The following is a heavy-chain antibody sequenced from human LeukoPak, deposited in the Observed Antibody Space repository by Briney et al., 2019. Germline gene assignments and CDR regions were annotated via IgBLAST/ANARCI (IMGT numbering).Heavy chain of an antibody. D-gene: IGHD6-13*01. V-gene: IGHV1-2*02. CDR2: IILNSGDT. Sequence: GASVKVSCKASGYTFNDYQMHWVRQAPGQGLEWMGWIILNSGDTKYAQKFKGRVIMTRDTATSTTYMELSGLKFDDTAMYYCARVRARYSSRSAFDFWGQGTMVTVSS. CDR3: ARVRARYSSRSAFDF. CDR1: GYTFNDYQ. J-gene: IGHJ3*01.